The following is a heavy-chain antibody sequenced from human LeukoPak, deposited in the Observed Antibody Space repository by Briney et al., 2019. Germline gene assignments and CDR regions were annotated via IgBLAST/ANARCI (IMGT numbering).Heavy chain of an antibody. CDR2: ISGSGVST. J-gene: IGHJ4*02. CDR3: AKGPYYDFWSGSYYFDY. D-gene: IGHD3-3*01. CDR1: GFTFSSYA. V-gene: IGHV3-23*01. Sequence: GGSLRLSCAASGFTFSSYAMSWVRQAPGKGLEWVSAISGSGVSTYYADSVKGRFTISRDNSKNTLYLQMNSLRAEDTAVYYCAKGPYYDFWSGSYYFDYWGQGTLVTVSS.